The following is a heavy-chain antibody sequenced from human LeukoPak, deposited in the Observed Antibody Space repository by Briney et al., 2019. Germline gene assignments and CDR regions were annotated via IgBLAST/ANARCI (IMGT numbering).Heavy chain of an antibody. CDR2: IYTSGST. CDR1: GGSISSGSYY. Sequence: SQTLSLTCTVSGGSISSGSYYWSWIRQPAGKGLEWIGRIYTSGSTNYNPSLKSRVTISVDTSKNQFSLKLSSVTAADTAVYYCATGVSSSSTYGYFDYWGQGTLVTVSS. V-gene: IGHV4-61*02. CDR3: ATGVSSSSTYGYFDY. D-gene: IGHD6-6*01. J-gene: IGHJ4*02.